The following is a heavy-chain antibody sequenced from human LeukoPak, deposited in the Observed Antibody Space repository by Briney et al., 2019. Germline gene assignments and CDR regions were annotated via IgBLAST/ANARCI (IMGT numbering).Heavy chain of an antibody. V-gene: IGHV3-23*01. CDR1: GFTFSSYA. CDR3: AKGTEWEVRGVVENYGMDV. CDR2: ISGSGGST. J-gene: IGHJ6*02. Sequence: GGSLRLSCAASGFTFSSYAMSWVRQAPGKGLEWVSAISGSGGSTYYADSVKGRFTISRDNSKNTLYPQMNSLRAEDTAVYYCAKGTEWEVRGVVENYGMDVWGQGTTVTVSS. D-gene: IGHD3-10*01.